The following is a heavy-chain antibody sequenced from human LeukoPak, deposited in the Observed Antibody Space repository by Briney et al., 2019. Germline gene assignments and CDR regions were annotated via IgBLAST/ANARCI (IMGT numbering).Heavy chain of an antibody. CDR1: GFSVSTDH. V-gene: IGHV3-53*01. J-gene: IGHJ4*02. CDR3: ARVWELSFDY. D-gene: IGHD3-16*02. CDR2: LYADGGT. Sequence: GGSLRLSCAASGFSVSTDHMSWVRQAPGKGLECVSLLYADGGTYYADSVKGRFTFSRDTSKNTLSLQLNSLRAEDTAVYYCARVWELSFDYWGQGNLLRVPS.